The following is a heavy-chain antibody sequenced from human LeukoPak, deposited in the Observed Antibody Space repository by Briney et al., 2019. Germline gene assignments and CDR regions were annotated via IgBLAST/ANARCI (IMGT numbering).Heavy chain of an antibody. V-gene: IGHV4-59*01. CDR1: GGSISGYY. J-gene: IGHJ5*02. CDR2: IYYNGIS. D-gene: IGHD3-16*01. CDR3: ARDQSTMGFTNWFDP. Sequence: PSETLSLTCTVSGGSISGYYWSWIRQPPGKGLEWIAYIYYNGISNYNPSLKSRVIISVDSSKNQFSLKLTSVTAADTAVYYCARDQSTMGFTNWFDPWGQGTLVTVSS.